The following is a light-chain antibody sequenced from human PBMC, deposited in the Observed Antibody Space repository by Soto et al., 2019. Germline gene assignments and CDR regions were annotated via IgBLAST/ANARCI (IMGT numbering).Light chain of an antibody. Sequence: ETVMTQSPATLSVSPGERATLSCGASQSVSTNLAWYQQKPGQVPRLLIYGASTRASDIPARFSGSGSGTEFTLTISSLQSEDFAVYCCQQYKEWPLTFGGETKEEIE. V-gene: IGKV3-15*01. CDR1: QSVSTN. CDR3: QQYKEWPLT. J-gene: IGKJ4*02. CDR2: GAS.